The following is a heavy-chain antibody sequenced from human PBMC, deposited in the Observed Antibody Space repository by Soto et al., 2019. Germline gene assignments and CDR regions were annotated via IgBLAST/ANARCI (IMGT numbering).Heavy chain of an antibody. V-gene: IGHV3-30*18. CDR3: AKETLAIPGPFDF. J-gene: IGHJ4*02. CDR2: VSKDGGIT. CDR1: GFTFSTYS. Sequence: QVQLVESGGGVVQPGRSLRLSCAASGFTFSTYSMHGVRQPPGKGLEWVAVVSKDGGITFYADSVRGRFTISRDNSKNTRYLHMNSLGHEDTAVDYCAKETLAIPGPFDFWGQGTLVTVSS. D-gene: IGHD2-21*01.